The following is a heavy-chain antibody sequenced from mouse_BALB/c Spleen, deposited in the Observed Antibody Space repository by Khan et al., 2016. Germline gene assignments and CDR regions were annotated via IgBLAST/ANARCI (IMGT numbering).Heavy chain of an antibody. V-gene: IGHV14-3*02. CDR2: VDPANGNT. Sequence: VQLQQSGAELVKPGASVKLPCTASGFNIKDTNMHWVKQRPEQGLEWIGKVDPANGNTNYDPKFQGKATVTADTSSNTAYLQLSSLTSEDTAVYYCASHALTSRYFVVWGAGTTVTVAS. CDR1: GFNIKDTN. CDR3: ASHALTSRYFVV. J-gene: IGHJ1*01.